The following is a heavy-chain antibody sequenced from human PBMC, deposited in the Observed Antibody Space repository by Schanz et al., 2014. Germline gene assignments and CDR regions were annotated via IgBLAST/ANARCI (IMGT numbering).Heavy chain of an antibody. Sequence: EVQLVESGGGLVKPGGSLRLSCAASGFPFTSYNMNWVRQAPGKGLEWVSTIGGTGDSTYYADSVKGRFTISKHNSRHTLYLQMDSLTTDDTAVYYCARTDQQMQRPDYWGQGTLVIVSS. CDR1: GFPFTSYN. CDR3: ARTDQQMQRPDY. J-gene: IGHJ4*02. V-gene: IGHV3-23*04. CDR2: IGGTGDST. D-gene: IGHD2-2*01.